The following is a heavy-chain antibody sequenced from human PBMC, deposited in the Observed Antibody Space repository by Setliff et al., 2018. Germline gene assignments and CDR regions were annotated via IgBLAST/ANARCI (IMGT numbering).Heavy chain of an antibody. V-gene: IGHV3-23*01. CDR1: GYSISSGYY. CDR2: ISGSAQTT. Sequence: LSLTCAVSGYSISSGYYWGWIRQPPGKGLEWVSMISGSAQTTYYADSAKGRFTISRDNSKNTVYLEMNSLRAEDTAVYYCAKRGPYCSGGTCHYYFDYWGQGTLVTVSS. CDR3: AKRGPYCSGGTCHYYFDY. J-gene: IGHJ4*02. D-gene: IGHD2-15*01.